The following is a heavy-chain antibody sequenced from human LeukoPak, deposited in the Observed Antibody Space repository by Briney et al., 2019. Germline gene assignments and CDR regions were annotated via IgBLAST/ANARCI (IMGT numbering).Heavy chain of an antibody. CDR1: GGSFSGYY. CDR3: ARRPYYDILTGYYTPFDY. Sequence: SETLSLTCAVYGGSFSGYYWSWVRQPPGKGLEWIGEINHSGSTNYNPSLKSRVTISVDTSKNQFSLKLSSVTAADTAVYYCARRPYYDILTGYYTPFDYWGQGTLVTVSS. D-gene: IGHD3-9*01. CDR2: INHSGST. J-gene: IGHJ4*02. V-gene: IGHV4-34*01.